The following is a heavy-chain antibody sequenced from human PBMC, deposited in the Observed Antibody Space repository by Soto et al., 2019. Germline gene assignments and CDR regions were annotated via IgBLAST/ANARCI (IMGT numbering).Heavy chain of an antibody. CDR3: ARGFAIDWYTYYFDY. V-gene: IGHV4-61*08. Sequence: PSETLSLTCTVSGGSISSGDYYWGWIRQSPGKGLECLGYISYSGATNYNPSLKSRVTMSIDTSKNQFSLQLNSVTAADTAVYYCARGFAIDWYTYYFDYWGQGPLVTVSS. D-gene: IGHD3-9*01. CDR2: ISYSGAT. CDR1: GGSISSGDYY. J-gene: IGHJ4*02.